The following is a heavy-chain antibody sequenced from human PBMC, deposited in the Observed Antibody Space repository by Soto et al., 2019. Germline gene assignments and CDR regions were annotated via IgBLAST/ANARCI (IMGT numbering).Heavy chain of an antibody. V-gene: IGHV4-31*03. CDR2: IYYSGST. CDR1: GGSISSGGYY. CDR3: ARASYGSESNGFDP. J-gene: IGHJ5*02. Sequence: QVRLQESGPGLLKPSQTLSLTCTVSGGSISSGGYYWSWIRQHPGKGLEWIGYIYYSGSTYYNPSLKSRVTISVDTSKNQFSLKLSSVTAADTAVYYCARASYGSESNGFDPWGQGTLVTVSS. D-gene: IGHD3-10*01.